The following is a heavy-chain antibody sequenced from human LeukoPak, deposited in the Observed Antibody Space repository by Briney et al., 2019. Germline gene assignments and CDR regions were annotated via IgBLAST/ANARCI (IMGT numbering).Heavy chain of an antibody. CDR1: GFTFSSYS. J-gene: IGHJ4*02. CDR2: ISSSSSYI. V-gene: IGHV3-21*01. Sequence: GGSLRLSCAASGFTFSSYSMNWVRQAPGKGLEWVSSISSSSSYIYYADSVKGRFTISRDNAKNSLYLQMNSLRAEDTAVYYCALTRDYSNHKFDYWGRGTLVTVSS. D-gene: IGHD4-11*01. CDR3: ALTRDYSNHKFDY.